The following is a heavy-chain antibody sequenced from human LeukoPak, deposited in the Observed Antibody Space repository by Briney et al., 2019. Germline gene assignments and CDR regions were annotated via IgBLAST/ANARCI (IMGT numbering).Heavy chain of an antibody. CDR2: ISNEGAT. Sequence: GGSLRLSCAASGFSVSASYMSWVRQAPGKGLESVSVISNEGATYYADSVEGRFSISRDNSKNTVSLQMKSLRAEDTAVYFCVRDSTISGWYELGYWGQGTLVTVSS. D-gene: IGHD6-19*01. CDR1: GFSVSASY. V-gene: IGHV3-53*01. J-gene: IGHJ4*02. CDR3: VRDSTISGWYELGY.